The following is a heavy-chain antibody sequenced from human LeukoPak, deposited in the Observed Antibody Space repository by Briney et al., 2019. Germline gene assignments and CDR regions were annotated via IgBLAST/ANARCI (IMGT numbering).Heavy chain of an antibody. V-gene: IGHV4-39*01. Sequence: PSETLSPTCTVSGGSMRRSTYQWGWIRQPPGKGLEWIGSVYHSGSTSYTPYLKSRVTISVDTSKMQFSLEVTSVTAADTAVYYCARHVQSGSYYVRVLDSWGQGTLVIVSS. CDR3: ARHVQSGSYYVRVLDS. CDR2: VYHSGST. CDR1: GGSMRRSTYQ. D-gene: IGHD3-10*01. J-gene: IGHJ4*02.